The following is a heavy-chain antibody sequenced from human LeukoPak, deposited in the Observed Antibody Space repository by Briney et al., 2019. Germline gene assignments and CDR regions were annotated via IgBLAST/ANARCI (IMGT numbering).Heavy chain of an antibody. Sequence: PGGSLRLSCAASGFTFTNYAMTWVRQARGKGLEWVSAISGSGGSTYYADSVKGRFSISRDNSKNTLYLQMNSLRVEDTAVYYCAKEAYIAVAGIIDYWGQGALVTVSS. CDR2: ISGSGGST. CDR1: GFTFTNYA. D-gene: IGHD6-19*01. J-gene: IGHJ4*02. V-gene: IGHV3-23*01. CDR3: AKEAYIAVAGIIDY.